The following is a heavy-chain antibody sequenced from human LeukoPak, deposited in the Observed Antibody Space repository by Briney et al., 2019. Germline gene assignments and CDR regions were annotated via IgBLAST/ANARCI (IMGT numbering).Heavy chain of an antibody. J-gene: IGHJ4*02. Sequence: GGSLRLSCAASGFTFSEAWMSWVRQAPGEGLEWVGRIKSKTDGGTTDYAAPVKGRFTISRDDSKNTLYLQMNSLKTEDTAVFYCTTVSGWGFFDCWGQGTLVTVSS. CDR2: IKSKTDGGTT. V-gene: IGHV3-15*01. CDR1: GFTFSEAW. CDR3: TTVSGWGFFDC. D-gene: IGHD3-16*01.